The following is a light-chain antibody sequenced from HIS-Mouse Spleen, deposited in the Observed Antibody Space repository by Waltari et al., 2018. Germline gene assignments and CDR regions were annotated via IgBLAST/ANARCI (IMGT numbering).Light chain of an antibody. CDR3: YSTDSSGNHRV. Sequence: SYELTQPPSVSVSPGQTARITCSGDALPKKYAYWYQQKSGQAPVLVTYEDSKRPSGIPKRLAVSGSGTMDTLTISGAQVEDEADYYCYSTDSSGNHRVFGGGTKLTVL. V-gene: IGLV3-10*01. J-gene: IGLJ2*01. CDR1: ALPKKY. CDR2: EDS.